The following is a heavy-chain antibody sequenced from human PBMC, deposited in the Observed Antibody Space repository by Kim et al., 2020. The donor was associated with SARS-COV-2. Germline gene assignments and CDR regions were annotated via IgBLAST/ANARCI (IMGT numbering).Heavy chain of an antibody. CDR3: ARISGYDSNFDY. D-gene: IGHD5-12*01. V-gene: IGHV4-39*01. J-gene: IGHJ4*02. Sequence: YYTPSLKSRVTISVDTSKNQFSLKLSSVTAADTAVYYCARISGYDSNFDYWGQGTLVTVSS.